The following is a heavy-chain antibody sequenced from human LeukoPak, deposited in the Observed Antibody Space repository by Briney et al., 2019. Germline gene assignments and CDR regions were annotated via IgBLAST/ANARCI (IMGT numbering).Heavy chain of an antibody. CDR2: ISAYNGNT. Sequence: GASVKVSCKASGYTFTSYGISWVRQAPGQGLEWMGWISAYNGNTNYAQKLQGRVTMTTDTSTSTAYMELRSLRSDDTAVYYCATKSPYCSGGSCYYFDYWGQGTLVTVSS. CDR3: ATKSPYCSGGSCYYFDY. CDR1: GYTFTSYG. V-gene: IGHV1-18*01. J-gene: IGHJ4*02. D-gene: IGHD2-15*01.